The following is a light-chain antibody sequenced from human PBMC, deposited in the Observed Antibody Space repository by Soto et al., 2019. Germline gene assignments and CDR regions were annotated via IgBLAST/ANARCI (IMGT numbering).Light chain of an antibody. CDR1: SSDVGSYNL. CDR2: EVS. Sequence: QSALTQPASVSGSPGQSITISCTGTSSDVGSYNLVSWYQQHPGKAPKLMIYEVSKRPSGVSNRFSGSKSGNTASLTISGLQAEDEADYYCCSYAGSSTPYVFGTGTKVHRP. J-gene: IGLJ1*01. V-gene: IGLV2-23*02. CDR3: CSYAGSSTPYV.